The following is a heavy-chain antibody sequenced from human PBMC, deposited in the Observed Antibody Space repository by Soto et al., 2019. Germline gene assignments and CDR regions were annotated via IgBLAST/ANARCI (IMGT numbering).Heavy chain of an antibody. CDR1: GFTFSSYA. V-gene: IGHV3-64*01. CDR3: ARDAGSYWYFDL. D-gene: IGHD2-15*01. Sequence: GGSLRLSCAASGFTFSSYAMHWVRQAPGKGLEYVSAISSNGGSTYYANSVKGRCTISRDNSKNTLYLQMGSLRAEDMAVYYCARDAGSYWYFDLWGRGTLVTVSS. J-gene: IGHJ2*01. CDR2: ISSNGGST.